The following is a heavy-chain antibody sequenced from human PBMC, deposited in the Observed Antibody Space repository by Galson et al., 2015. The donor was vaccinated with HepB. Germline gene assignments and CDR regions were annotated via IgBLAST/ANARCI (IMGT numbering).Heavy chain of an antibody. J-gene: IGHJ4*02. V-gene: IGHV3-74*01. CDR3: TRSRVERAVAGTFDY. Sequence: SLRLSCAASGFTFSNYWMHWVRQAPGKGLVWVSRINIDGSSTTYADSVKGRFTISRDNTKNTLYLQMNSLGVEDTAMYYCTRSRVERAVAGTFDYWGQGSLVAVSS. CDR1: GFTFSNYW. CDR2: INIDGSST. D-gene: IGHD6-19*01.